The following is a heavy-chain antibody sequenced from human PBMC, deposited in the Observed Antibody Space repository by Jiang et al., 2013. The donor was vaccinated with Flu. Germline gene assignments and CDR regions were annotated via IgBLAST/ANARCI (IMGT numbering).Heavy chain of an antibody. CDR2: INAGNGNT. CDR3: ARGPSITIFGVVIIPVLDY. J-gene: IGHJ4*02. Sequence: HWVRQAPGQRLEWMGWINAGNGNTKYSQKFQGRVTITRDTSASTAYMELSSLRSEDTAVYYCARGPSITIFGVVIIPVLDYWGQGTLVTVSS. D-gene: IGHD3-3*01. V-gene: IGHV1-3*01.